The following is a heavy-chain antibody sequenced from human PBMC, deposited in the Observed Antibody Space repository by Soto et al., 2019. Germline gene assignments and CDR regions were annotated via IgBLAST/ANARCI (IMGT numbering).Heavy chain of an antibody. CDR2: INHSGSA. D-gene: IGHD2-2*01. V-gene: IGHV4-34*01. CDR3: ARPHYRYCSSTSCLSGAFDI. CDR1: GGSFSDYI. J-gene: IGHJ3*02. Sequence: PSETLSLTCDVYGGSFSDYIWTWIRQTPGKGLQWIGQINHSGSANYNPSLKSRVTISVHTSSSQFSLELSSVTAADTAVYYCARPHYRYCSSTSCLSGAFDIWGQGTMVT.